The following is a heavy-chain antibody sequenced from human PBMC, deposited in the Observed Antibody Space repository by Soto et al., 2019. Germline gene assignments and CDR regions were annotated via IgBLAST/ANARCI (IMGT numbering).Heavy chain of an antibody. CDR2: IYYSGST. CDR1: GGSISGHY. CDR3: ARGSRGYSYEDY. D-gene: IGHD5-18*01. J-gene: IGHJ4*02. V-gene: IGHV4-59*11. Sequence: LETLSLTCTVSGGSISGHYWSWIRQPPGKGLEWIGYIYYSGSTSYNPSLKSRVTILVDTSKNQFSLKLSSVTAADTAVYYCARGSRGYSYEDYWGQGTLVTVSS.